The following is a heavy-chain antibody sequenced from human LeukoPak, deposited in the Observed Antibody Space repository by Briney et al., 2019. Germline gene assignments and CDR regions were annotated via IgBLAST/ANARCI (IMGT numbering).Heavy chain of an antibody. J-gene: IGHJ3*02. Sequence: GGSLRLSCAASGFTFSSYWMSWVRQAPGMGLEWVANIKQDGSEKYYVDSVKGRFTISRDNAKNSLYLQMNILRAEDTAVYYCARVKGRYFDWNDAFDIWGQGTMVTVSS. V-gene: IGHV3-7*01. CDR2: IKQDGSEK. CDR3: ARVKGRYFDWNDAFDI. D-gene: IGHD3-9*01. CDR1: GFTFSSYW.